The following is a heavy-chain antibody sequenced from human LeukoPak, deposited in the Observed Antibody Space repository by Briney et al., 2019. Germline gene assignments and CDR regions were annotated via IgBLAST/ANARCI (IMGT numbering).Heavy chain of an antibody. D-gene: IGHD3-10*01. CDR1: GGTFSSHA. V-gene: IGHV1-69*05. Sequence: SVKVSCKASGGTFSSHAISWVRQAPGQGLEWMGRIIPIFGTANYAQKFQGRVTITTDESTSTAYMELSSLRSEDTAVYYCARSGNWYFDLWGRGTLVTVSS. CDR2: IIPIFGTA. J-gene: IGHJ2*01. CDR3: ARSGNWYFDL.